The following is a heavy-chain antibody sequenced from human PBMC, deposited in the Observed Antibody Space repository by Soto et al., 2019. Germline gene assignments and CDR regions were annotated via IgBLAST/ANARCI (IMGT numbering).Heavy chain of an antibody. J-gene: IGHJ4*02. CDR2: ISPNGNNQ. Sequence: GGSLRLSGVDPGFTFTTYALHWIRQAPGKGLEWVAVISPNGNNQYYADSVKGRFTISRDTSKSTLYLQMTSLRPAATAVYYCASGAGFYYDTSRYWGQGTLVTVSS. D-gene: IGHD3-22*01. V-gene: IGHV3-30*04. CDR1: GFTFTTYA. CDR3: ASGAGFYYDTSRY.